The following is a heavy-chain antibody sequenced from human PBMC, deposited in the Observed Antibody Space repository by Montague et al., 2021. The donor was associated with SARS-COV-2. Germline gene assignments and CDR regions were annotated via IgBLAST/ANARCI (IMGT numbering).Heavy chain of an antibody. V-gene: IGHV4-39*01. J-gene: IGHJ4*02. CDR3: ARLLPDGTVVATDIPFDS. D-gene: IGHD2-21*02. Sequence: SETLSLTCNVSGASISRSDYYWAWIRQPPGKGLELIGSIHYIGNTYYNPSHESRVTISVDTSENQFSLKLRSVIAADTAVPYCARLLPDGTVVATDIPFDSWGQGTLVTVSS. CDR2: IHYIGNT. CDR1: GASISRSDYY.